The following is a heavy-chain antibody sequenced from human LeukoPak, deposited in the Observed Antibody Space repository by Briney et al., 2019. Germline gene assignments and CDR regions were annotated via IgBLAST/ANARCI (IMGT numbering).Heavy chain of an antibody. J-gene: IGHJ4*02. D-gene: IGHD3-3*01. V-gene: IGHV4-34*01. CDR1: GFTFSVYA. CDR2: INHSGST. CDR3: ARGYHDFWSGPVCD. Sequence: GSLRLSCDASGFTFSVYAMSWVRQPPGKGLEWIGEINHSGSTNYNPSLKSRVTISVDTSKNQFSLKLSSVTAADTAVYYCARGYHDFWSGPVCDWGQGTLVTVSS.